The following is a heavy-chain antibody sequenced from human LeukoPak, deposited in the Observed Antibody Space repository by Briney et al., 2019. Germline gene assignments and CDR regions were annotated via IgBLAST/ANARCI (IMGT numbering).Heavy chain of an antibody. J-gene: IGHJ4*02. D-gene: IGHD6-19*01. Sequence: GASVKVSCKASGYTFTSYGISWVRQAPGQGLEWMGWISAYNGNTNYAQKLQGRVTMTTDTSTSTAYMELRSLRSDDTAVYYCARARPVGYSSGWFNYWGQGTLVTVSS. V-gene: IGHV1-18*01. CDR1: GYTFTSYG. CDR3: ARARPVGYSSGWFNY. CDR2: ISAYNGNT.